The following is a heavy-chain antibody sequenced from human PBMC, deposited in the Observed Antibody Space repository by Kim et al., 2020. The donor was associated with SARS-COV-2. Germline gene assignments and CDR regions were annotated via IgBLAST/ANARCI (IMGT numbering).Heavy chain of an antibody. D-gene: IGHD7-27*01. Sequence: GGSLRLSCTTSGFTFKYYGMHWVRQAPGKGLEWVAVIWFDGSNAFYEDSLKGRFTISRDNFKNILYLHMNSLRAEDTAVYYCAKAGSVGTYYYYGLDVWGQGTTVTVSS. CDR2: IWFDGSNA. J-gene: IGHJ6*02. CDR1: GFTFKYYG. V-gene: IGHV3-33*06. CDR3: AKAGSVGTYYYYGLDV.